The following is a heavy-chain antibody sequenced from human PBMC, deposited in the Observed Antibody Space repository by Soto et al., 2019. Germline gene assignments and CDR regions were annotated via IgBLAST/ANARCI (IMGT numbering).Heavy chain of an antibody. J-gene: IGHJ6*02. CDR3: ARDHLILPAHDFFYGSDV. CDR2: IPQDGVDG. Sequence: GGSLRLSCEVSGFTFSMYSMSWVRQSPGKGLEWVAKIPQDGVDGHYADSVKGRFTISRDNGRNSLYLQLNNLRAEDTAVYYCARDHLILPAHDFFYGSDVWGQGATVTVSS. CDR1: GFTFSMYS. V-gene: IGHV3-7*03. D-gene: IGHD2-21*02.